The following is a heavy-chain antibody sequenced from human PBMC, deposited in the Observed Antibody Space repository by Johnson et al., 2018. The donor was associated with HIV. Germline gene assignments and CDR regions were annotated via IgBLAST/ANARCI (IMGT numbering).Heavy chain of an antibody. CDR2: INWNGGRT. Sequence: VLLVESGGGLVQPGGSLRLSCAASGFTVSSNYMSWVRQAPGKGLEWVSGINWNGGRTGYADSVKGRFTISRDNAKNSLYLQMNSLRAEDTAVYYCTTGRPSSAAFDIWGQGTMVTVSS. J-gene: IGHJ3*02. CDR3: TTGRPSSAAFDI. CDR1: GFTVSSNY. V-gene: IGHV3-20*04.